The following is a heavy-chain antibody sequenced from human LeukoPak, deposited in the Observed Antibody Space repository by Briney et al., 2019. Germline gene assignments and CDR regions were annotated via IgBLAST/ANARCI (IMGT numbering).Heavy chain of an antibody. CDR1: GGSISSYY. CDR3: ARDRSDDGYNPYYFDY. V-gene: IGHV4-59*01. D-gene: IGHD5-24*01. Sequence: KPSETMSLTCTVSGGSISSYYWRWIRQPPGKGLEWIGYIYYSGSTNYNPSLKSRVTISVDTSKNQFSLKLSSVTAADTAVYYCARDRSDDGYNPYYFDYWGQGTLVTVSS. J-gene: IGHJ4*02. CDR2: IYYSGST.